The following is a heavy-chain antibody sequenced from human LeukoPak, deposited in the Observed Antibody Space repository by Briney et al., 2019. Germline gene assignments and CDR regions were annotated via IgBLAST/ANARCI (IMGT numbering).Heavy chain of an antibody. D-gene: IGHD3-3*01. CDR1: GFTFSSYS. J-gene: IGHJ6*03. CDR2: ISSSSSYI. V-gene: IGHV3-21*01. CDR3: ARIMYYDFWSGLYYYYYYMXX. Sequence: PGGSLRLSCAASGFTFSSYSMNWVRQAPGKGLEWVSSISSSSSYIYYADSVKGRFTISRDNAKNSLYLQMNSLRAEDTAVYYCARIMYYDFWSGLYYYYYYMXXWGKXTTVAX.